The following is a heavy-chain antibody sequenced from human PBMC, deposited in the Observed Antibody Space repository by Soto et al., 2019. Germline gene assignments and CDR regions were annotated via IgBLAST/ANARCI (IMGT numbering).Heavy chain of an antibody. D-gene: IGHD1-26*01. V-gene: IGHV4-31*03. CDR1: GDSISSGGYY. CDR3: ARDGGSQGYGMDV. J-gene: IGHJ6*02. Sequence: QVQLQESGPGLVKPSQTLSLTCTVSGDSISSGGYYWSWIRQHPGKGLEWIGYIYYSGSTFYKPSLKSRIIISVDTSKNQFSLKLSSVTAADTAVYYCARDGGSQGYGMDVWGQGTTVTVSS. CDR2: IYYSGST.